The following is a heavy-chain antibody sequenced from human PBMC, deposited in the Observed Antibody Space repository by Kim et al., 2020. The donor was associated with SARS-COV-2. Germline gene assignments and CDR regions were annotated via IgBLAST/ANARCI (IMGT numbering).Heavy chain of an antibody. CDR2: KN. V-gene: IGHV3-33*01. J-gene: IGHJ4*02. D-gene: IGHD3-16*01. CDR3: ARMSWTGEFDY. Sequence: KNNNADSVKGRFTLSKDNYKKLIYLQMNSLRAEDTAVYYCARMSWTGEFDYWGQGTLVIVSS.